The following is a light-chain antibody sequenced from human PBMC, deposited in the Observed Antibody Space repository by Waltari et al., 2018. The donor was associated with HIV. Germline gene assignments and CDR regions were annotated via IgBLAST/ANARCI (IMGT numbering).Light chain of an antibody. CDR3: QAWDSGTGVV. Sequence: SYELTQPPSVSVSPGQTASVTCSGDTLGNLYSWWYLQQPGQSPVLVIYQDTKRPSGIPGRFAGSNSGNTATLTISGTQAMDEADYYCQAWDSGTGVVFGGGTKLTVL. V-gene: IGLV3-1*01. J-gene: IGLJ2*01. CDR1: TLGNLY. CDR2: QDT.